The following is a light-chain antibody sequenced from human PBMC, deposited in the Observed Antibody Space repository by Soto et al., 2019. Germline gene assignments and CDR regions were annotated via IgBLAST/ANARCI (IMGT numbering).Light chain of an antibody. CDR2: AAS. CDR3: QQLESYPLS. V-gene: IGKV1-9*01. CDR1: QDNSSY. J-gene: IGKJ4*01. Sequence: DIQLTQSPSFLSASVGDRVTITCRTSQDNSSYLAWYQQKPGKAPQLLISAASTLQSGVPSRFSGSGCGTEFTLTISSLEPEDFATYYCQQLESYPLSFGGGTKVEI.